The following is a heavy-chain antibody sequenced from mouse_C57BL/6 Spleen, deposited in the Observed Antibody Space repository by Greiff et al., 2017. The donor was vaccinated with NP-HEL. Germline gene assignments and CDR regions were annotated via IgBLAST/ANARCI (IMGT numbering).Heavy chain of an antibody. D-gene: IGHD2-4*01. CDR3: ARRGDYYDPYYAMDY. CDR1: GYTFTSYG. J-gene: IGHJ4*01. CDR2: IYPRSGNT. V-gene: IGHV1-81*01. Sequence: VHLVESGAELARPGASVKLSCKASGYTFTSYGISWVKQRTGPGLEWIGEIYPRSGNTYYNEKFKGKATLTADKSSSPAYMELRSLTSEDSAVYFCARRGDYYDPYYAMDYWGQGTSVTVSS.